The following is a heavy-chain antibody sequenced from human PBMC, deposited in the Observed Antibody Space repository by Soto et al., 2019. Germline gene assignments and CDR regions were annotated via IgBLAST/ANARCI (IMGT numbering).Heavy chain of an antibody. J-gene: IGHJ3*02. V-gene: IGHV5-10-1*01. CDR3: ARRRVGERNAFDI. Sequence: PGKSLKISCKGSGYSFTSYWISWVRQMPGKGLEWMGRIDPSDSYTNYSPSFQGHVTISADKSISTAYLQWSSLKASDTAMYYCARRRVGERNAFDIWGQGTMVTVSS. CDR1: GYSFTSYW. CDR2: IDPSDSYT. D-gene: IGHD1-26*01.